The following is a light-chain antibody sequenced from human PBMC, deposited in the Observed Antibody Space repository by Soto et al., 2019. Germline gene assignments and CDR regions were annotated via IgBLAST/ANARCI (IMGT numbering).Light chain of an antibody. CDR2: EGT. CDR1: TSDVGGYNL. V-gene: IGLV2-23*01. J-gene: IGLJ1*01. Sequence: QAVLTQPASVSGSPGQSITISCSGTTSDVGGYNLVSWYQQHTAKAPKLLIYEGTQRPSGVSSRFSGSKSGNTASLTISGLQAEEEADYYCFSYASSSSYVFGPGTKVTV. CDR3: FSYASSSSYV.